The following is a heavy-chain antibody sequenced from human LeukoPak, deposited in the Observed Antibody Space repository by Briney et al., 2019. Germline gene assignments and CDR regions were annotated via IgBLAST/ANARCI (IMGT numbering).Heavy chain of an antibody. J-gene: IGHJ4*02. Sequence: SETLSLTCTVSGGSISSSSYYWGWIRQPPGKGLEWIGSIYYSGSTYYNPSLKSRVTISVDTSKNQFSLKLSSVTAADTAVYYCARVLVIAVAGFDYWGQGTLVTVSS. D-gene: IGHD6-19*01. CDR2: IYYSGST. V-gene: IGHV4-39*07. CDR3: ARVLVIAVAGFDY. CDR1: GGSISSSSYY.